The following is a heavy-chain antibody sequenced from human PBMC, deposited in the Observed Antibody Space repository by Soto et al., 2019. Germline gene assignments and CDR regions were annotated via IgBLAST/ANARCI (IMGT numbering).Heavy chain of an antibody. V-gene: IGHV4-34*01. CDR2: THPSGST. D-gene: IGHD2-21*02. CDR3: ARTTAAIHLNY. J-gene: IGHJ4*02. Sequence: QAQLQQWGTGLLKPSETLSLTCAAYCGSLSGNYWGWIRQPPGKGLEWIGETHPSGSTAYNPSLKSRVTISVDTSRNQFSLKLNSVTAADTDVYYCARTTAAIHLNYWSQGTLVTVSS. CDR1: CGSLSGNY.